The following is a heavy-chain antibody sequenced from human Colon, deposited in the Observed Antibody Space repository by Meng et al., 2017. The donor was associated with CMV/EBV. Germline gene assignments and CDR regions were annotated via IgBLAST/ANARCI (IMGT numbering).Heavy chain of an antibody. J-gene: IGHJ4*02. CDR3: ARVKSSFYASGTFGF. CDR2: INPNSGAT. Sequence: ASVKVSCKASGYSFTGYYMHWVRQAPGQGLEWMGWINPNSGATNYAQKFQGRVTMTRDTSISTAYLELSSLRADDTAVFYCARVKSSFYASGTFGFWGQGTLVTVSS. CDR1: GYSFTGYY. D-gene: IGHD3-10*01. V-gene: IGHV1-2*02.